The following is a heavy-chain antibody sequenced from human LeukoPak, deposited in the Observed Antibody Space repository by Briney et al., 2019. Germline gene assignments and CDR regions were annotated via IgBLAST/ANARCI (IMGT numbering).Heavy chain of an antibody. J-gene: IGHJ4*02. Sequence: ASLNLSCKASGYTFSGYYFHWLRQAPGQGLEWMGWIHPGRGDTNIAQQFQGRVSLTRDMSISTAYMELSRLTSDDTAVYYCARDHNWGPDYWGQGTLVSVSS. CDR1: GYTFSGYY. CDR3: ARDHNWGPDY. CDR2: IHPGRGDT. D-gene: IGHD7-27*01. V-gene: IGHV1-2*02.